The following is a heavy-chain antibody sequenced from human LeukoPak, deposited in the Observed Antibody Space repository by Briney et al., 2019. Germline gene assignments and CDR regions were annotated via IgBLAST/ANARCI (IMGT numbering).Heavy chain of an antibody. V-gene: IGHV3-33*01. D-gene: IGHD6-19*01. Sequence: GTSLRLSCAASGFIFSRYGMHWVRQSPGKGLEWVTFILYDGSIREYADSVKGRFTISRDDSKSTLYLQMNSLRVEDTAVYYCVRDDGLAGTPFDYWGQGALVTVSS. J-gene: IGHJ4*02. CDR1: GFIFSRYG. CDR3: VRDDGLAGTPFDY. CDR2: ILYDGSIR.